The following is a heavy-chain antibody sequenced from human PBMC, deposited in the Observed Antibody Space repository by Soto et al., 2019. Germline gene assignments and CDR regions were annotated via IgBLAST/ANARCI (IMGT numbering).Heavy chain of an antibody. J-gene: IGHJ4*02. Sequence: QVQLQQWGVGLLKPSETLSLTCAVYGGSFSGYYWSWIRQPPGKGLEWIGEINHSGSTNYNPSLRSRVTISVDTSKNQFSLKLSSVTAADTAVYYCARGVNMIVVVQRDAPDKYYFDSWGQGTLVTVSS. CDR1: GGSFSGYY. CDR3: ARGVNMIVVVQRDAPDKYYFDS. V-gene: IGHV4-34*01. CDR2: INHSGST. D-gene: IGHD3-22*01.